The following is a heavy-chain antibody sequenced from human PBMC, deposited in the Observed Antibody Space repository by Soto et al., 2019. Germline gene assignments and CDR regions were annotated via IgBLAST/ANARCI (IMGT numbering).Heavy chain of an antibody. Sequence: GGSLRLSCAASGFTFSGSAMSWVRQAPGKGLEWVSAISGSGGSTYYADSVKGRFTISRDNSKNTLYLQMNSLRAEDTAVYYCAKAAWAGDLYYFDYWGQGTLVTVSS. CDR2: ISGSGGST. D-gene: IGHD4-17*01. V-gene: IGHV3-23*01. CDR3: AKAAWAGDLYYFDY. CDR1: GFTFSGSA. J-gene: IGHJ4*02.